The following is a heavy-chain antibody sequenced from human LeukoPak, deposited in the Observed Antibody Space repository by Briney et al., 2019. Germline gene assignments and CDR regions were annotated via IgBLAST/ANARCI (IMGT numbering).Heavy chain of an antibody. CDR1: GFTLSNYA. D-gene: IGHD6-6*01. CDR3: AKGGYSSSWSRAFDI. Sequence: PGGSLRLSCAASGFTLSNYAMSWVRQAPGKGLEWVSVISGSGDETYYADSVKGRFTISRDNSKNTLYLQWNSLRAEDTAVYYCAKGGYSSSWSRAFDIWGQGTMVTVSS. CDR2: ISGSGDET. J-gene: IGHJ3*02. V-gene: IGHV3-23*01.